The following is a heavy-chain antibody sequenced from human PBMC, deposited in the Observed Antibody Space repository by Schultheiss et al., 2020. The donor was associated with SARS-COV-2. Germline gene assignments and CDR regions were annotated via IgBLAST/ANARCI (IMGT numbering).Heavy chain of an antibody. D-gene: IGHD6-19*01. CDR2: ISGSGGST. CDR1: GFTFSSYA. V-gene: IGHV3-23*01. CDR3: ARSGKPYSSGWYYFDY. J-gene: IGHJ4*02. Sequence: GGSLRLSCAASGFTFSSYAMSWVRQAPGKGLEWVSAISGSGGSTYYADSVKGRFTISTDYAKNSLYLQMNSLRAEDTAVYYCARSGKPYSSGWYYFDYWGQGTLVTVSS.